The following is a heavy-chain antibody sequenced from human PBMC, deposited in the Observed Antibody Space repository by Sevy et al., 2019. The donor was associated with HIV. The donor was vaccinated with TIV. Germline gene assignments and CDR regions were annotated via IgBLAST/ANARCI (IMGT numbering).Heavy chain of an antibody. CDR2: IKVDGSEK. Sequence: GESLKISCAVSGFTFRCYWMSWVRQAPGKGLEWVAHIKVDGSEKYHVDSVKGRFTISRDNAKNSPFLQRNSLGVEDTAAYYCARDCSSTSCLWGLDVWGQGTAVTVSS. CDR3: ARDCSSTSCLWGLDV. J-gene: IGHJ6*02. CDR1: GFTFRCYW. V-gene: IGHV3-7*03. D-gene: IGHD2-2*01.